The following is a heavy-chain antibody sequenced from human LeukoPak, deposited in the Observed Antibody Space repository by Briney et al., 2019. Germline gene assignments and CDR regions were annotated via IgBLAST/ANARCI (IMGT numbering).Heavy chain of an antibody. Sequence: GGSLRLSCAASGFTFSSYEMNWVRQAPGKGLEWVSYISSSGSTIYYADSVKGRFTISRDNAKNSLYLQMNSLRAEDTAVYYCARDRVGATVNFDYWGQGTLVSVSS. CDR3: ARDRVGATVNFDY. CDR2: ISSSGSTI. V-gene: IGHV3-48*03. J-gene: IGHJ4*02. D-gene: IGHD1-26*01. CDR1: GFTFSSYE.